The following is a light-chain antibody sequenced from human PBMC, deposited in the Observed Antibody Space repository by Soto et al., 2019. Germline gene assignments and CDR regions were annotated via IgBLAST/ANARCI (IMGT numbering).Light chain of an antibody. Sequence: DIQMTQSPSSLSASVGDRVTITCRASQDIRNDLVWYHQKPGKAPKCLIYAASSLQSGVPSRFSGSGSVTEFTLTISSLQPEDFTTFYCLQHNRYPWTFGQGTKVEIK. CDR3: LQHNRYPWT. CDR2: AAS. V-gene: IGKV1-17*01. CDR1: QDIRND. J-gene: IGKJ1*01.